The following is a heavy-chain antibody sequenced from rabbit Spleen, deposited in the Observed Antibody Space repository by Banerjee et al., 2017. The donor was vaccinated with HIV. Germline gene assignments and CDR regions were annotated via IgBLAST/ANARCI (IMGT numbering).Heavy chain of an antibody. CDR1: GFSFSNNYW. D-gene: IGHD1-1*01. CDR3: ARDTSGYGGYIFNL. V-gene: IGHV1S45*01. Sequence: QEELEESGGDLVKPEESLALTCTASGFSFSNNYWICWVRQAPGKGLEWIACIGAGSSGSTYYASWAKGRFTISKTSSTTVTLQMTSLTAADTATYFCARDTSGYGGYIFNLWGQGTLVTVS. CDR2: IGAGSSGST. J-gene: IGHJ4*01.